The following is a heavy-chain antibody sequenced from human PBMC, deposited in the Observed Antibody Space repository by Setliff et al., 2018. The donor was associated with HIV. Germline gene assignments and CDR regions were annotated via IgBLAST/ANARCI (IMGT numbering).Heavy chain of an antibody. CDR3: ARYNYGYRWYLDL. J-gene: IGHJ2*01. D-gene: IGHD5-18*01. CDR2: IWYDGSNK. V-gene: IGHV3-33*08. CDR1: GFTVSSVY. Sequence: GGSLRLSCAASGFTVSSVYMRWVRQAPGKGLEWVAVIWYDGSNKYYADSVKGRFTISRDNSKNTLYLQMNSLRAEDTAVYYCARYNYGYRWYLDLWGRGTLVTVSS.